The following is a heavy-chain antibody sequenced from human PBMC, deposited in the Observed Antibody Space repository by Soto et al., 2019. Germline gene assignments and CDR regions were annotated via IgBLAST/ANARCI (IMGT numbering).Heavy chain of an antibody. J-gene: IGHJ4*02. CDR2: ISGSGGST. Sequence: GGSLRLSCAASGFTFRNYAMHWVRQAPGKGPEYVSAISGSGGSTYYADSVKGRFTISRDNSKNTLYLQMNSLRAEDTAVYYCAKALSRPWFGELFDYWGQGTLVTVS. V-gene: IGHV3-64*04. CDR1: GFTFRNYA. D-gene: IGHD3-10*01. CDR3: AKALSRPWFGELFDY.